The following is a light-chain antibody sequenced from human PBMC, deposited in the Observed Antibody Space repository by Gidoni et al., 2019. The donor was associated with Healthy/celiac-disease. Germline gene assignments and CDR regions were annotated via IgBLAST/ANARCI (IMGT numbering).Light chain of an antibody. Sequence: DIQMTQSPYSLSASVGDRVTITCRASQSISSYLNLYQQKPGKAPKLLIYAASSLQSGVPSRFSGSVSGTDFTLTISSLQPEDFATYYCQQSYSTLALTFGGGTKVEIK. CDR2: AAS. J-gene: IGKJ4*01. V-gene: IGKV1-39*01. CDR3: QQSYSTLALT. CDR1: QSISSY.